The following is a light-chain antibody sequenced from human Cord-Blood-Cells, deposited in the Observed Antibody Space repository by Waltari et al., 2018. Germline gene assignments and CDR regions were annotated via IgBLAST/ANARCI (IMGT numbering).Light chain of an antibody. Sequence: SYELTQPPSVSVSPGQTASITYSGDKLGDKYACWYQQKPGQSPVLVIYRDSKRPSGIPERFSGSNSGNTATLTISGTQAMDEADYYCQAWDSSTNWVFGGGTKLTVL. V-gene: IGLV3-1*01. CDR2: RDS. CDR3: QAWDSSTNWV. CDR1: KLGDKY. J-gene: IGLJ3*02.